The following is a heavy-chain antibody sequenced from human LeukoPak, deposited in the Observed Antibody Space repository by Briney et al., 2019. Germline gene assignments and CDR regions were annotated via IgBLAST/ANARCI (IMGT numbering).Heavy chain of an antibody. CDR1: GFTFSSYG. Sequence: PGGSLRLSCAASGFTFSSYGMNWVRQAPGKGLQWVSAISGSGGSTYYADSVKGRFTISRDNSKNTLYLQMNSLRVEDTAIYYCAKEGKTRNWNYFQAKPVYWGQGTLVTVSS. J-gene: IGHJ4*02. V-gene: IGHV3-23*01. D-gene: IGHD1-7*01. CDR3: AKEGKTRNWNYFQAKPVY. CDR2: ISGSGGST.